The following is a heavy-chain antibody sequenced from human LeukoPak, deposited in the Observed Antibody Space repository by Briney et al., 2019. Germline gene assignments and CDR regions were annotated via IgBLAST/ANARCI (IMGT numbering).Heavy chain of an antibody. CDR3: ARGPNSNWSGLDF. Sequence: GGSLRLSCTASGFSFSGHWMHWARQLPGKGLVWVSRISPTGSTTSYADSVKGRFTVSRDNTKNTLYLQVNNLRAEDTAVYYCARGPNSNWSGLDFWGQGTLLTVSS. J-gene: IGHJ4*02. CDR1: GFSFSGHW. V-gene: IGHV3-74*01. D-gene: IGHD6-6*01. CDR2: ISPTGSTT.